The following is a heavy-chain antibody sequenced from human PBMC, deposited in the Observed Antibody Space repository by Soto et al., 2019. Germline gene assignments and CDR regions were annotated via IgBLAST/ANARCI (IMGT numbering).Heavy chain of an antibody. Sequence: EVQLVESGGGLVQPGGSLKLSCAASGFTFSGSAMHWVRQTSGKGLEWVGRIRGKADNYATAYAASVKGRFTISRDDSKNREYLQMNSLRTEDTAVYYCTKWDVGNSRPLDYWGQGTLVTVSS. CDR2: IRGKADNYAT. CDR3: TKWDVGNSRPLDY. CDR1: GFTFSGSA. J-gene: IGHJ4*02. D-gene: IGHD1-26*01. V-gene: IGHV3-73*01.